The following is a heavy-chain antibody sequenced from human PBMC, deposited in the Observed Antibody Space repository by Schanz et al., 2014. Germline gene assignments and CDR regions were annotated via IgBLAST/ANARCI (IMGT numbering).Heavy chain of an antibody. CDR2: IDADGNST. V-gene: IGHV3-74*01. CDR1: GFTFSNYW. CDR3: ARVLAVAGTLWGYYYGMDV. Sequence: EVQLVESGGGLVQPGGSLRLSCAASGFTFSNYWIHWVRQAPGKGLVWVSRIDADGNSTSYADSVKGRFTISRDNAKNTLYLQMNSLRAEDTAVYYCARVLAVAGTLWGYYYGMDVWGQGTTVTVSS. J-gene: IGHJ6*02. D-gene: IGHD6-19*01.